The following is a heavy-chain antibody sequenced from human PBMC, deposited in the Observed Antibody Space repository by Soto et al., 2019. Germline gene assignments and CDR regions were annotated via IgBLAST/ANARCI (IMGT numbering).Heavy chain of an antibody. CDR2: INPNSGGT. D-gene: IGHD3-22*01. J-gene: IGHJ3*02. Sequence: QVQLVQSGAEVKKPGASVKVSCKASGYTFTGYYMHWVRQAPGQGLEWMGWINPNSGGTNYAQKFQGWVTMTRDTSISTAYMELSRMRSDDTAVYYCARVDHYDSSGYYSGGPGAFDIWGQGTMVTVSS. V-gene: IGHV1-2*04. CDR1: GYTFTGYY. CDR3: ARVDHYDSSGYYSGGPGAFDI.